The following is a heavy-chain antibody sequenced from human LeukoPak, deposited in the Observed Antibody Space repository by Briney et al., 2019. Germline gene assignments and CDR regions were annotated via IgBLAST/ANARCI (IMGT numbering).Heavy chain of an antibody. V-gene: IGHV3-30*03. Sequence: GRSLRLSCAASGFTFSSYGMHWVRQAPGKGLEWVAVISYDGSNKYYADSVKGRFTISRDNSKNTLYLQMNSLRAEDTAVYYCARPGPGTSYGMDVWGQGTTVTVSS. CDR1: GFTFSSYG. CDR2: ISYDGSNK. CDR3: ARPGPGTSYGMDV. D-gene: IGHD3-10*01. J-gene: IGHJ6*02.